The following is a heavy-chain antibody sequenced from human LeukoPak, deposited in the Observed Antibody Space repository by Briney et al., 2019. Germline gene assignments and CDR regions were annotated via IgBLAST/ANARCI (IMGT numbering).Heavy chain of an antibody. CDR3: ARSRCAAPFDY. D-gene: IGHD4/OR15-4a*01. J-gene: IGHJ4*02. Sequence: PSETLPLTCPVSGGSISSYYWSWIRQPPGKGLEWMWYIYNSGSTNYDHSLRSRVSISVDTSKNQFSLKLSSVTAADTAVYYWARSRCAAPFDYGGQGTLVIVSS. CDR2: IYNSGST. V-gene: IGHV4-59*12. CDR1: GGSISSYY.